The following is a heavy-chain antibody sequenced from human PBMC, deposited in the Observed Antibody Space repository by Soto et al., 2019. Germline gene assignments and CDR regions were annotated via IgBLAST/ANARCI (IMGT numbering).Heavy chain of an antibody. J-gene: IGHJ5*02. CDR1: GGSFSGYY. D-gene: IGHD2-2*01. Sequence: SETLSLTCAVYGGSFSGYYWSWIRQPPGKGLEWIGEINHSGSTNYNPSLKSRVTISVDTSKNQFSLKLSSVTAADTAVYYCARGCIVAVPAAIRRGWFNPWGQGTLVTVSS. CDR3: ARGCIVAVPAAIRRGWFNP. V-gene: IGHV4-34*01. CDR2: INHSGST.